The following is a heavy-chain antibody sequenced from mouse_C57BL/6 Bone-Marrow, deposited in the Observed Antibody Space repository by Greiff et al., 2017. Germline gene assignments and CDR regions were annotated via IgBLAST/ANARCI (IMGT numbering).Heavy chain of an antibody. Sequence: QVQLQQSGAELVRPGTSVKVSCKASGYAFTNYLIEWVKQRPGQGLEWIGVINPGSGGTNYNEKFKGKATLTADKSSSTAYMQLSSLTSEDSAVYYCARSDYDYYFDYWGQGTTLTVSS. CDR3: ARSDYDYYFDY. CDR2: INPGSGGT. J-gene: IGHJ2*01. V-gene: IGHV1-54*01. CDR1: GYAFTNYL. D-gene: IGHD2-4*01.